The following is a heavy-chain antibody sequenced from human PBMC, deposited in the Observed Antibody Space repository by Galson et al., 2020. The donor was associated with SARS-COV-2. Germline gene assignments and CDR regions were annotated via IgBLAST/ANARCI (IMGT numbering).Heavy chain of an antibody. CDR1: GFTFDDYA. V-gene: IGHV3-9*01. D-gene: IGHD3-3*01. J-gene: IGHJ4*02. Sequence: GGSLRLSCAASGFTFDDYAMHWVRQAPGKGLEWVSGISWNSGSIGYADSVKGRFTISRDNAKNSLYLQMNSLRAEDTALYYYAKDGEWFFWGQGTLVTVSS. CDR3: AKDGEWFF. CDR2: ISWNSGSI.